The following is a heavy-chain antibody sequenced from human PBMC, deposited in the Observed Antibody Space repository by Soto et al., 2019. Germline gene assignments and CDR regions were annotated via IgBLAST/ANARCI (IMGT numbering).Heavy chain of an antibody. Sequence: LRLSCAASGFTFSDYYMSWIRQAPGLGLEWVSYISSSGSTIYYADSVKGRFTISRDNAKNSLYLQMNSLRAEDTAVYYCASSSGYSSSWYRGGNAFDIWGQGTMVTVSS. CDR1: GFTFSDYY. CDR3: ASSSGYSSSWYRGGNAFDI. CDR2: ISSSGSTI. V-gene: IGHV3-11*01. J-gene: IGHJ3*02. D-gene: IGHD6-13*01.